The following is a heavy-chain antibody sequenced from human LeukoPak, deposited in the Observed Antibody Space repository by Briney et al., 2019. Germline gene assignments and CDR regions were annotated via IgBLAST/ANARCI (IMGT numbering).Heavy chain of an antibody. D-gene: IGHD3-3*01. CDR1: GFSFTSYA. CDR3: AKGSDFWSGSYTGSDWFAP. CDR2: IIGSGATT. J-gene: IGHJ5*02. V-gene: IGHV3-23*01. Sequence: TGGSLRLSCVASGFSFTSYAMTWVRQHPGKGLEWLSTIIGSGATTHYSDSVRGRFTVSRDNSKNTLFLEISSLRGDDTAVYYCAKGSDFWSGSYTGSDWFAPWGQGTLVIVSS.